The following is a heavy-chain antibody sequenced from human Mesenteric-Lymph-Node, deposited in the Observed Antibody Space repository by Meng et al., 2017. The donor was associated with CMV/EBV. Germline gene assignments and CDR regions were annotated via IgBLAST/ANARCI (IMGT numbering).Heavy chain of an antibody. V-gene: IGHV3-21*01. Sequence: GESLKISCAASGFTFNIYWMHWVRQAPGKGLVWVSSISSSSSYIYYADSVKGRFTISRDNAKNSLYLQMNSLRAEDTAVYYCARGFSVDHFDYWGQGTLVTVSS. J-gene: IGHJ4*02. D-gene: IGHD5-12*01. CDR2: ISSSSSYI. CDR1: GFTFNIYW. CDR3: ARGFSVDHFDY.